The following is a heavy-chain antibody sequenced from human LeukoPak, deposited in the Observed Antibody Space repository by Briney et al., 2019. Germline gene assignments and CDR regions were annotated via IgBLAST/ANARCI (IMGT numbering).Heavy chain of an antibody. Sequence: SETLSLTCAVYGGSFSGYYWSWIRQPPGKGLEWIGEINHSGSTNYNPSLKSRVTISVDTSKNQFSLKLSSVTAADTAVYYCARGRRAVAGTCWFDPWGQGTLVTVFS. CDR2: INHSGST. CDR1: GGSFSGYY. D-gene: IGHD6-19*01. J-gene: IGHJ5*02. CDR3: ARGRRAVAGTCWFDP. V-gene: IGHV4-34*01.